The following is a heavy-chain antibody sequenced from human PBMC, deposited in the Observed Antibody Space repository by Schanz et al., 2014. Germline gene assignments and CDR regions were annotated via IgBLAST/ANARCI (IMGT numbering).Heavy chain of an antibody. Sequence: QVQLQESGPGLVKPSETLSLTCNVSGGSISRFYWSWIRQPPGKRLEWIGYVYHSGSTNYSPALKSRVRMSVDTSKTQVPLKLTSVPAADTAVYYCARHILKGTTGVDYWGQGTLVTVSS. J-gene: IGHJ4*02. V-gene: IGHV4-59*08. CDR2: VYHSGST. D-gene: IGHD1-7*01. CDR3: ARHILKGTTGVDY. CDR1: GGSISRFY.